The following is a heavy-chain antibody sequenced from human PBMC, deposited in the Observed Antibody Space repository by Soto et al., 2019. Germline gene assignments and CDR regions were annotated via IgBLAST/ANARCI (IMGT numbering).Heavy chain of an antibody. CDR2: INPSGGST. CDR3: ARNPPGAAAGEYYYHHVDD. V-gene: IGHV1-46*03. Sequence: ASVKVSCKAPGYTFTSYYMHWVRQAPGQGLEWMGIINPSGGSTSYAQKFQGRVTMTRDTSTSTVYMELSSLRSEDTAVYYCARNPPGAAAGEYYYHHVDDWGPGTRVTVPS. D-gene: IGHD6-13*01. CDR1: GYTFTSYY. J-gene: IGHJ6*03.